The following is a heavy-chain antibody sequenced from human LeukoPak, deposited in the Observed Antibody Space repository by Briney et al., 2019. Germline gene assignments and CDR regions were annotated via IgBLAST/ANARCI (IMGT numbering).Heavy chain of an antibody. CDR2: ISAYNGNT. J-gene: IGHJ5*02. D-gene: IGHD3-22*01. CDR1: GYTFTSYY. V-gene: IGHV1-18*04. Sequence: ASVKVSCKASGYTFTSYYMHWVRQAPGQGLEWMGWISAYNGNTNYAQKLQGRVTMTTDTSTSTAYMELRSLRSDDTAVYYCARDRITMIVVVHRGFDPWGQGTLVTVSS. CDR3: ARDRITMIVVVHRGFDP.